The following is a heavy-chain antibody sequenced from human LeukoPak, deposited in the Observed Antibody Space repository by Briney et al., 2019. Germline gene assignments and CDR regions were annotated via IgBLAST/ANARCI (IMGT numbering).Heavy chain of an antibody. D-gene: IGHD6-19*01. J-gene: IGHJ4*02. V-gene: IGHV3-23*01. CDR1: GFTFSSHA. CDR2: ITGSGGST. Sequence: GGSLRLSCAASGFTFSSHAMGWVRQAPGKGLEWVSSITGSGGSTYYGDSVKGRFTIARDNTRNTLYLQMNSLRVEDTAVYYCALAVAGLDYWGQGTLVTVSS. CDR3: ALAVAGLDY.